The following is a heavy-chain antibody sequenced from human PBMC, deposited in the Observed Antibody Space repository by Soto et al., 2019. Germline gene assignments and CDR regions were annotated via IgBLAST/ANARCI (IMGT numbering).Heavy chain of an antibody. Sequence: QVQLVESGGGLVKPGGSLRLSCAASGFTFSDYYMSWIRQAPGKGLEWVSYIGSSSTYTNYADSMKGRFTISRDNAKNSLYLQMNSLRAEDTAVYYCARDADILTGSDAFDIWGQGTMVTVSS. V-gene: IGHV3-11*05. D-gene: IGHD3-9*01. CDR1: GFTFSDYY. J-gene: IGHJ3*02. CDR2: IGSSSTYT. CDR3: ARDADILTGSDAFDI.